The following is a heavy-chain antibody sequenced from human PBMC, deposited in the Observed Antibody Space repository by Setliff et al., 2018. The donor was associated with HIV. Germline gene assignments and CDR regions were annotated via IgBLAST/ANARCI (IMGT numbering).Heavy chain of an antibody. CDR2: ISGYNGKT. J-gene: IGHJ4*01. CDR3: AREPPRRRGTVTGDY. CDR1: GYTFTIYG. Sequence: ASVKVSCKASGYTFTIYGITWVRQAPGQGLEWMGWISGYNGKTNYAQKYQGRVTMTRDTFTSTVYMELIRLRSDDTAVYYCAREPPRRRGTVTGDYWGHGTLVTVSS. D-gene: IGHD4-17*01. V-gene: IGHV1-18*01.